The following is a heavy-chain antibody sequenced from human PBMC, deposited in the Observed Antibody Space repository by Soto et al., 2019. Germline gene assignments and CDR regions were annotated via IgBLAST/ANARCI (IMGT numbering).Heavy chain of an antibody. V-gene: IGHV1-3*04. CDR1: GYTFKSYQ. CDR3: ARETDLTLVTTLDY. Sequence: SVKVSCKASGYTFKSYQIYWVRQAPGQRLECMGWINISNGNTEYSRNFQGRVTMTRDTSASTAYMELSSLRSEDTAVYYCARETDLTLVTTLDYWGQGHPVTVSS. D-gene: IGHD4-17*01. J-gene: IGHJ4*02. CDR2: INISNGNT.